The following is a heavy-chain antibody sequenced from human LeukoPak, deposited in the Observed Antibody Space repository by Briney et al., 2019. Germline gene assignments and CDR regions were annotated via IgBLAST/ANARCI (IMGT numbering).Heavy chain of an antibody. CDR2: NIPIFGTA. CDR1: GGTFSSYA. J-gene: IGHJ3*02. Sequence: SVKVSCKASGGTFSSYAISWVRQAPGQGLGWIGGNIPIFGTANYAQKFQGRVTITADESTSTAYMELSSLRSEDTAVYYCARDRGREYQLLHDAFDIWGQGTMVTVSS. CDR3: ARDRGREYQLLHDAFDI. D-gene: IGHD2-2*01. V-gene: IGHV1-69*01.